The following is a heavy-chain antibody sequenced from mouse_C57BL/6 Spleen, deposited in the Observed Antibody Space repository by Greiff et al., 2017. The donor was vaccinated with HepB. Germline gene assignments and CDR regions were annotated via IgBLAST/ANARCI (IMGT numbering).Heavy chain of an antibody. CDR3: ARAGAMDY. J-gene: IGHJ4*01. CDR1: GFTFSSYA. V-gene: IGHV5-4*01. CDR2: ISDGGSYT. Sequence: EVHLVESGGGLVKPGGSLKLSCAASGFTFSSYAMSWVRQTPEKRLEWVATISDGGSYTYYPDNVKGRFTISRDNAKNNLYLQMSHLKSEDTAMYYCARAGAMDYWGQGTSVTVSS.